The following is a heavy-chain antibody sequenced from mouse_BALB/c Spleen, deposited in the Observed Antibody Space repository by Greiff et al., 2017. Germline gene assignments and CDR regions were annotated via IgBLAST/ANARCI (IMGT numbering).Heavy chain of an antibody. Sequence: DVMLVESGGGLVKPGGSLKLSCAASGFAFSSYDMSWVRQTPEKRLEWVAYISSGGGSTYYPDTVKGRFTISRDNAKNTLYLQMSSLKSEDTAMYYCARNWGYFDVWGAGTTVTVSS. D-gene: IGHD4-1*01. J-gene: IGHJ1*01. CDR2: ISSGGGST. CDR3: ARNWGYFDV. V-gene: IGHV5-12-1*01. CDR1: GFAFSSYD.